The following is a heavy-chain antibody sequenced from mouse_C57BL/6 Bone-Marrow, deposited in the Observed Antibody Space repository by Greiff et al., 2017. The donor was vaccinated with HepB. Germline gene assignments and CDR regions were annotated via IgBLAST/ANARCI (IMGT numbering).Heavy chain of an antibody. Sequence: EVKLQESEGGLVQPGSSMKLSCTASGFTFSDYYMAWVRQVPEKGLEWVANINYDGSSTYYLDSLKSRFIISRDNAKNILYLQMSSLKSEDTATYYCARRSYYGSSYGYFDVWGTGTTVTVSS. CDR3: ARRSYYGSSYGYFDV. J-gene: IGHJ1*03. V-gene: IGHV5-16*01. CDR2: INYDGSST. CDR1: GFTFSDYY. D-gene: IGHD1-1*01.